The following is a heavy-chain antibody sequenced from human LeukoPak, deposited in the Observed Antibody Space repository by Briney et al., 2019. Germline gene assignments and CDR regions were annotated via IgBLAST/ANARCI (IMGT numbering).Heavy chain of an antibody. CDR2: ISRSSGTI. Sequence: GGSLRLSCAASGFTFSDYSMNWVRPAPGQGLEWCSYISRSSGTISYSGAVKGRFTISRANDNNSLFLQMNSLRDEDTAVYYCATNSGYAFIIWGQGSMVTVSS. CDR1: GFTFSDYS. J-gene: IGHJ3*02. V-gene: IGHV3-48*02. CDR3: ATNSGYAFII. D-gene: IGHD3-22*01.